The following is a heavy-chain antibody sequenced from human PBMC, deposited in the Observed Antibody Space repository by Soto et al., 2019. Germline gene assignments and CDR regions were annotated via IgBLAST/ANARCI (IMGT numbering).Heavy chain of an antibody. Sequence: QVQLVQSGAEVKKPGSSVKVSCKASGGTFSSYAISWVRQAPGQGLEWMGGIIPIFGTANYAQKFQGRVTITADESTSTAYMELSSLRSEDTAVYHCAGPPELTRIYYYYGMDVWCQGTTVTVSS. CDR3: AGPPELTRIYYYYGMDV. V-gene: IGHV1-69*12. D-gene: IGHD1-7*01. CDR2: IIPIFGTA. CDR1: GGTFSSYA. J-gene: IGHJ6*02.